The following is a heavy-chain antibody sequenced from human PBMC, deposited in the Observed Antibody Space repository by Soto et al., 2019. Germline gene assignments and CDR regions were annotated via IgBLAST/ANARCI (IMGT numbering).Heavy chain of an antibody. CDR3: ARDSFPPYSSSSKGFDY. J-gene: IGHJ4*02. CDR1: GGSISSYY. V-gene: IGHV4-59*01. D-gene: IGHD6-6*01. CDR2: LDYSGTT. Sequence: QVQLQESGPGLVKPSETLSLICTVSGGSISSYYWNWIRQSPGKGLGWIASLDYSGTTNYNPSLKSRITTSVDPSKKQFSLKMRSVTAADTAVYYWARDSFPPYSSSSKGFDYGGQGSLVTVST.